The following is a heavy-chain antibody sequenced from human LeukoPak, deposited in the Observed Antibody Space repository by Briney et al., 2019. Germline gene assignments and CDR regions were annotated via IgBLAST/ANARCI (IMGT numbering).Heavy chain of an antibody. CDR1: GGTFSSYA. J-gene: IGHJ5*02. CDR2: IIPILGIA. Sequence: SVKVSCKASGGTFSSYAISWVRQAPGQGLEWMGRIIPILGIANYAQKFQGRVTITADKSTSTAYMELSSLRSEDTAVYYCARDLDTAMVRIDPWGQGTLVTVSS. CDR3: ARDLDTAMVRIDP. D-gene: IGHD5-18*01. V-gene: IGHV1-69*04.